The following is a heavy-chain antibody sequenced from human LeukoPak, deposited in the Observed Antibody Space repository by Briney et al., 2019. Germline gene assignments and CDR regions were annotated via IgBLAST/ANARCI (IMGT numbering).Heavy chain of an antibody. CDR1: GFTFGSYS. Sequence: PGGSLRLSCAASGFTFGSYSMNWVRQAPGKGLEWVSSISSSSSYIYYADSVKGRFTISRDNAKNSLYLQMNSLRAEDTAVYYCARGSSGYHNTGGQGTLVTVSS. D-gene: IGHD5-12*01. J-gene: IGHJ4*02. CDR3: ARGSSGYHNT. V-gene: IGHV3-21*01. CDR2: ISSSSSYI.